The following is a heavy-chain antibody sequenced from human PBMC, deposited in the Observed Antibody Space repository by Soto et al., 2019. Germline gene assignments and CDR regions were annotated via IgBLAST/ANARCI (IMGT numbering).Heavy chain of an antibody. CDR2: ITGAGDNT. V-gene: IGHV3-23*01. D-gene: IGHD3-10*01. CDR1: GFTFSNYA. CDR3: AKGYYGSGTNDY. J-gene: IGHJ4*02. Sequence: EVQLLESGGGLVQPGGSLRLSCAASGFTFSNYAMNWVRQAPGKGLEWVSIITGAGDNTHYADSVKGRFTISRDNSKNTVYLQMNNLRAEDTAVYSCAKGYYGSGTNDYWGQGTLVTVSS.